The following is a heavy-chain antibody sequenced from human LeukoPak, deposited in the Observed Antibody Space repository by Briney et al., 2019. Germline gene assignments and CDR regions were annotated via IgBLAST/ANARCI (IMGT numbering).Heavy chain of an antibody. D-gene: IGHD3-10*01. CDR3: ARDIYGSGSLFDY. CDR1: GGSISSYY. CDR2: IYYSGST. V-gene: IGHV4-59*01. J-gene: IGHJ4*01. Sequence: SETLSLTCTVSGGSISSYYWSWIRQPPGKGLEWIGYIYYSGSTNYNPSLKSRVTISVDTSKNQFSLKLSSVTAADTAVYYCARDIYGSGSLFDYWGQEPWSPSPQ.